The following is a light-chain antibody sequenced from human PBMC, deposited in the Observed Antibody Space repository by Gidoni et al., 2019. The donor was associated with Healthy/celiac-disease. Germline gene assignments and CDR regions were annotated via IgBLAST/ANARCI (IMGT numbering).Light chain of an antibody. J-gene: IGKJ2*01. V-gene: IGKV1-39*01. CDR3: RQSYGTPYT. Sequence: DIHMTQPPSSLSASVGDRVTITCRASQSLSSYLNWYQQKPGGAPQLLIISTSSLQSSVPSKFCSSGAWAEFTLTISSLQPEDFASFYCRQSYGTPYTFGQGTKLEIK. CDR2: STS. CDR1: QSLSSY.